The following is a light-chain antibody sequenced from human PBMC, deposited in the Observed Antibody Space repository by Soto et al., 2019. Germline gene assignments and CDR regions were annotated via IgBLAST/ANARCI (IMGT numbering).Light chain of an antibody. CDR3: QQYYSYPRT. V-gene: IGKV3-15*01. J-gene: IGKJ1*01. CDR2: DTS. Sequence: EIVVTQSPATLSVSPGERVTLSCRASQSVSSSLAWYQQRPGQAPRLLIYDTSTRAAGIAARFSGSGSGTEFTLTISCLQSEDFATYYCQQYYSYPRTFGQGTKVDI. CDR1: QSVSSS.